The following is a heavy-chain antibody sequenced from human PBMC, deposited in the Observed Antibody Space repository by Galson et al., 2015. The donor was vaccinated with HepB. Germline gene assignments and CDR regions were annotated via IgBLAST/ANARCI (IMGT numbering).Heavy chain of an antibody. CDR2: IWHDSRAQ. CDR3: ARGLIWSGPPYHYGLDV. CDR1: RFTFKNYG. V-gene: IGHV3-33*01. Sequence: SLRLSCAASRFTFKNYGMHWVRQAAGKGLEWVAGIWHDSRAQYYLDSVKGRFTISRDNSKNMLYLHMNSLRAEDTAVYHCARGLIWSGPPYHYGLDVWGQGTTVTVSS. D-gene: IGHD3-3*01. J-gene: IGHJ6*02.